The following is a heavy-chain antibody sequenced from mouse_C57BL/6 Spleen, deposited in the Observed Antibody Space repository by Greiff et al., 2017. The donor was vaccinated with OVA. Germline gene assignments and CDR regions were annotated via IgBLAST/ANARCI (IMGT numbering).Heavy chain of an antibody. J-gene: IGHJ4*01. CDR2: IYPRSGNT. D-gene: IGHD2-12*01. Sequence: LKESGAELARPGASVKLSCKASGYTFTSYGISWVKQRTGQGLEWIGEIYPRSGNTYYNEKFKGKATLTADKSSSTAYMELRSLTSEDSAVYFCARYDLYAMDYWGQGTSVTVSS. V-gene: IGHV1-81*01. CDR1: GYTFTSYG. CDR3: ARYDLYAMDY.